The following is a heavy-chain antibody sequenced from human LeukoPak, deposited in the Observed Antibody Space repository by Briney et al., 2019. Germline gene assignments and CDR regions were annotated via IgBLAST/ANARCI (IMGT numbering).Heavy chain of an antibody. J-gene: IGHJ4*01. D-gene: IGHD6-6*01. CDR1: GFMFSSYA. CDR2: ISDDGSKK. Sequence: PGGSLRLSCAASGFMFSSYAMHWVRQAPGKGLEWVAVISDDGSKKYYADSMKGRFTISRDNAKSSLYLQMNSLRAEDTALYYCASGYSRSSNDYWGHGTLVTVSP. CDR3: ASGYSRSSNDY. V-gene: IGHV3-30*03.